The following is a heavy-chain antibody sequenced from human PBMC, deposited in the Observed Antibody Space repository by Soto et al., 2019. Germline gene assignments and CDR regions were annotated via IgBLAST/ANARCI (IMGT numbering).Heavy chain of an antibody. CDR1: GFTFSSYE. CDR2: ISSSGSTI. Sequence: EVQLVESGGGLVQPGGSLRLSCAASGFTFSSYEMNWVRQAPGKGLEWVSYISSSGSTIYYADSVKGRFTISRDNAKNSLYLQMNSLRAEDTAVYYCARVVGRPPIRYGMDVWGQGTTVTVSS. CDR3: ARVVGRPPIRYGMDV. J-gene: IGHJ6*02. V-gene: IGHV3-48*03.